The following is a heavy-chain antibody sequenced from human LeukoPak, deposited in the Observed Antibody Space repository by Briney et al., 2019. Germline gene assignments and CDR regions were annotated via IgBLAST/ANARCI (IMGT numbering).Heavy chain of an antibody. Sequence: PSETLSLTCAVYGASFSGYYWSWIRQPPGKGLEWIGEITHSGTTNYNPSLKSRVTISVDTSKNQFSLKLMSVTAADTAVYYCARGIGNVDTAMVPNPLDYWGKGTLVTVSS. V-gene: IGHV4-34*01. CDR1: GASFSGYY. CDR3: ARGIGNVDTAMVPNPLDY. CDR2: ITHSGTT. D-gene: IGHD5-18*01. J-gene: IGHJ4*02.